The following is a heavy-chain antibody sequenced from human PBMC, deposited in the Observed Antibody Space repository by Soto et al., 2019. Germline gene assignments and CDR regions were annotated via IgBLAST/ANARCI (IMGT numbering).Heavy chain of an antibody. D-gene: IGHD3-22*01. V-gene: IGHV3-11*01. CDR1: GFTFSDYY. J-gene: IGHJ4*02. CDR3: VRDQSSAYDGTFDY. Sequence: PGGSLRLSCAASGFTFSDYYMSWIRQAPGKGLEWVSYITGSGTTIYYADSVKGRFPISRDNAHKSMYLQMNSLIGEDTAVYYCVRDQSSAYDGTFDYWGQGTLVTVST. CDR2: ITGSGTTI.